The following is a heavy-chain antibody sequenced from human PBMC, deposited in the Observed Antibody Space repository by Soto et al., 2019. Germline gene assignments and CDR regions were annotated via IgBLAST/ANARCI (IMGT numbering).Heavy chain of an antibody. Sequence: GGSLRLSCAASGFTFSSYSMNWVRQAPGKGLEWVSSISSSSSYIYYADSVKGRFTISRDNAKNSLYLQMNSLRAEDTAVYYCARDLVIVDTVFDYWGQGTLVTVSS. V-gene: IGHV3-21*01. CDR3: ARDLVIVDTVFDY. CDR2: ISSSSSYI. CDR1: GFTFSSYS. J-gene: IGHJ4*02. D-gene: IGHD5-18*01.